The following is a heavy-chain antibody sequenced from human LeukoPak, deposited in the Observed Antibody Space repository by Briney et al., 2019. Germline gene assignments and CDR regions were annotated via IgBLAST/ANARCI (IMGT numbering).Heavy chain of an antibody. D-gene: IGHD2-8*01. V-gene: IGHV4-31*03. CDR3: ARAAWRCTNSRDAFDI. Sequence: SQTLSPTCTVSGGSISSGGVYWSWLRQHPGKGLEWIGYVYDGGTTYYDPAHRSRITISVDSSNRRFSLIHSSVTAAETVLYYCARAAWRCTNSRDAFDIWGQGTMVAVSS. CDR1: GGSISSGGVY. CDR2: VYDGGTT. J-gene: IGHJ3*02.